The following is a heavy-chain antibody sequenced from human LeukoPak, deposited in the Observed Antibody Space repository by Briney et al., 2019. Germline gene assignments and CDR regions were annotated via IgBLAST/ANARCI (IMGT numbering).Heavy chain of an antibody. J-gene: IGHJ4*02. CDR1: GGSISSYF. D-gene: IGHD6-19*01. CDR3: ARIDRAVAGTIDY. Sequence: SETLSLTCTVSGGSISSYFWSWIRQPPGKGLEWIGYIYYSGSTNYNPSLKSRVTMSVDTSRNQFSLKLSSVTAADTAVYYCARIDRAVAGTIDYWGQGTLVTVSS. CDR2: IYYSGST. V-gene: IGHV4-59*08.